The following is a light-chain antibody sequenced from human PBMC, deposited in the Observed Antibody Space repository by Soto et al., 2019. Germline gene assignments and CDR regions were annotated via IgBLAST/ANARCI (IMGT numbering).Light chain of an antibody. V-gene: IGKV1-5*03. J-gene: IGKJ1*01. Sequence: DIQMTQSPSTLSAFVGDRVTITCRASDSISPWLAWYQQKPGKAPKVLIYKASTLESGVPSRFSGSGSGTEFTLTISSLQPEDFATYSCQQSYVTPWTFGQGTKVEIK. CDR1: DSISPW. CDR3: QQSYVTPWT. CDR2: KAS.